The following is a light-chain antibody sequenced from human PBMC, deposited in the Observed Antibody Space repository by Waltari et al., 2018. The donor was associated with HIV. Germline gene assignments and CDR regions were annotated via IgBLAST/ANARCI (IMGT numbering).Light chain of an antibody. CDR2: SSN. V-gene: IGLV1-44*01. J-gene: IGLJ2*01. CDR3: AAWDDSLNGPV. CDR1: SSNIETNT. Sequence: QSVLTQAPSASGTPGQRVTISCSGSSSNIETNTVNWYQQLPGTAPKLLIYSSNQRRSGVPARFSGSKSGASASLAISGLQAEDEADYYCAAWDDSLNGPVFGGGTKLTVL.